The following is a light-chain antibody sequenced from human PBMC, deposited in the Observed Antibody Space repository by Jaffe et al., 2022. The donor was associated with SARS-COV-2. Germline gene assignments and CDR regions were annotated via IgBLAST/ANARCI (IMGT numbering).Light chain of an antibody. Sequence: DIQMTQSPSSLSASVGDRVTITCRASQTISTYLNWHQQKPGKVPKLLIYGASTLQSGVPSRFSGSGSGTEFTLTISSLQPEDSATYYCQQSQSYPITLGQGTRLEIK. CDR1: QTISTY. V-gene: IGKV1-39*01. CDR2: GAS. J-gene: IGKJ5*01. CDR3: QQSQSYPIT.